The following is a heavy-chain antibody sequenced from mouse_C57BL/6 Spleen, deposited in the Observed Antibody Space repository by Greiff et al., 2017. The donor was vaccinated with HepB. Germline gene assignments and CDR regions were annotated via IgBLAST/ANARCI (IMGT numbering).Heavy chain of an antibody. V-gene: IGHV5-4*01. CDR1: GFTFSSYA. J-gene: IGHJ2*01. CDR3: ARDGTTLDY. CDR2: ISDGGSYT. Sequence: VQLKQSGGGLVKPGGSLKLSCAASGFTFSSYAMSWVRQTPEKRLEWVATISDGGSYTYYPDNVKGRFTISRDNAKNNLYLQMSHLKSEDTAMYYCARDGTTLDYWGQGTTLTVSS. D-gene: IGHD5-5*01.